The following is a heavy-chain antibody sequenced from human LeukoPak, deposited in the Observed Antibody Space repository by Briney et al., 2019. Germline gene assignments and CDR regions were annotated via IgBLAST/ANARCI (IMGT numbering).Heavy chain of an antibody. J-gene: IGHJ4*02. Sequence: GGSLRLSCAASGFTFSSYGMHWVRQAPGKGLEWVAVIWYDGSNKYYADSVKGRFTISRDNSKNTLYLQMNSLGAEDTAVYYCAKGVGIAAAGTLVYWGQGTLVTVSS. D-gene: IGHD6-13*01. CDR3: AKGVGIAAAGTLVY. V-gene: IGHV3-33*06. CDR2: IWYDGSNK. CDR1: GFTFSSYG.